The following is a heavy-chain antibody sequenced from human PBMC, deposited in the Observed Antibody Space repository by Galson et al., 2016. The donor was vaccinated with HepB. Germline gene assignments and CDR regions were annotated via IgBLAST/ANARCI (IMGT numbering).Heavy chain of an antibody. Sequence: SLRLSCAASGFTFSNVWMNWVRQAPGKGLEWVGRIKSKVYGGAAEYAAPVKGRFTISGDDSKNTLYLQMTGLETEDTAVYYCTTVLSTASMSGWYDWGFDSWGQGTLVTVSS. D-gene: IGHD6-19*01. CDR1: GFTFSNVW. J-gene: IGHJ4*02. CDR3: TTVLSTASMSGWYDWGFDS. CDR2: IKSKVYGGAA. V-gene: IGHV3-15*07.